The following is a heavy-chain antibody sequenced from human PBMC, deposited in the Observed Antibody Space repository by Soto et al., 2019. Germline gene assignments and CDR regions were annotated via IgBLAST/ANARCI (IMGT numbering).Heavy chain of an antibody. CDR2: TYYSGST. D-gene: IGHD2-15*01. V-gene: IGHV4-59*01. CDR3: AGFGRVVVAATFAAFDI. CDR1: GGSISSYY. J-gene: IGHJ3*02. Sequence: SETLSLTCTVSGGSISSYYWSWIRQPPGKGLEWIGYTYYSGSTNYNPSLKSRVTISVDTSKDQFSLKLGSVTAADTAVYYCAGFGRVVVAATFAAFDIWGQGTMVTVSS.